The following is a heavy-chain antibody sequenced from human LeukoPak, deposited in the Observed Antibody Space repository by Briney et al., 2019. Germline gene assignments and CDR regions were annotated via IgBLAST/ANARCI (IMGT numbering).Heavy chain of an antibody. CDR3: ARDRVYYYDSSGSGDAFDI. CDR2: ISDRGSST. Sequence: GGSLRLSCAASGFTFSNYAMSWVRQSPGKGLEWVSTISDRGSSTYYADSVKGRHTISRDNSKNTLYLQMSSLRAEDTAVFYCARDRVYYYDSSGSGDAFDIWGQGTMVTVSS. CDR1: GFTFSNYA. J-gene: IGHJ3*02. V-gene: IGHV3-23*01. D-gene: IGHD3-22*01.